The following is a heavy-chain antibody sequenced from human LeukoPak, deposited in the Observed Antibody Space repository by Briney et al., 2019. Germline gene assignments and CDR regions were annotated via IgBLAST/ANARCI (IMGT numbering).Heavy chain of an antibody. D-gene: IGHD3-10*01. CDR1: GGSFSGYY. CDR3: ARVARTMVRGVIDY. CDR2: INHSGST. J-gene: IGHJ4*02. Sequence: SETLSLTCAVYGGSFSGYYWSWIRQPPGKGLEWIGEINHSGSTNYNPSLKSRVTISVDTSKNQFSLQLSSVTAADTAVYYCARVARTMVRGVIDYWGQGTLVTVSS. V-gene: IGHV4-34*01.